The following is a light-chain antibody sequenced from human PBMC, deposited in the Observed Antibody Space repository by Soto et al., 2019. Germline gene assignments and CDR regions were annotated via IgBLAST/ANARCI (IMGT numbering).Light chain of an antibody. CDR2: FGS. CDR1: QGLLYNSTYNY. J-gene: IGKJ5*01. Sequence: EIVMTQSPLTLPVTPGEPASISCRSSQGLLYNSTYNYLDWYVQKPGQSPQLLIYFGSNRAPGVPDRFSGSGSGTDFTLKINRVEAEDVGTYYCMQALQSLTFGQGTRLEIK. V-gene: IGKV2-28*01. CDR3: MQALQSLT.